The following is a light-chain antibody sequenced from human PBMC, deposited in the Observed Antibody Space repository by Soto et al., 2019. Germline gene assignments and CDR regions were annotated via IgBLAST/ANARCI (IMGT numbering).Light chain of an antibody. J-gene: IGKJ2*01. CDR3: HQSRSSPPYT. CDR1: QSVSNNY. CDR2: GSS. V-gene: IGKV3-20*01. Sequence: EVVLTQAPGTLSLSPGERASLACRASQSVSNNYVACYQQKPGQSPKLLILGSSDRATGIPDRFSGSGSGTDFTLTISSLETEDFAVYYCHQSRSSPPYTFGQGTNLE.